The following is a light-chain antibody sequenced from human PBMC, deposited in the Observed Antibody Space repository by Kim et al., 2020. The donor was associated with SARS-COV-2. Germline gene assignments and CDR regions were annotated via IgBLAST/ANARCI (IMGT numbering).Light chain of an antibody. J-gene: IGKJ4*01. V-gene: IGKV3-11*01. CDR2: DAS. CDR1: QSVSTY. CDR3: QQRSNWPQLT. Sequence: SPGERATLSCRASQSVSTYLAWYQQKPGQPPRLLIYDASNRATGIPARFTGSGSGTDFTLTISSLEPEDFAVYYCQQRSNWPQLTFGGGTKVDIK.